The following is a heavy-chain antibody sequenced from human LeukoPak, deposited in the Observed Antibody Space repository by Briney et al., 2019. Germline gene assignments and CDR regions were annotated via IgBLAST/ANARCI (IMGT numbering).Heavy chain of an antibody. CDR2: IYYSGST. Sequence: PSQTLSLTCTVSGGSIGSGDYYWSWIRQPPGKGLEWIGYIYYSGSTYYIPSLGSRLTISIDTSKTQFSLRLSPVTAAATAVYYCAGLLPVRGVKVAMDVWGQGTTVTVSS. V-gene: IGHV4-30-4*01. CDR3: AGLLPVRGVKVAMDV. J-gene: IGHJ6*02. CDR1: GGSIGSGDYY. D-gene: IGHD3-10*01.